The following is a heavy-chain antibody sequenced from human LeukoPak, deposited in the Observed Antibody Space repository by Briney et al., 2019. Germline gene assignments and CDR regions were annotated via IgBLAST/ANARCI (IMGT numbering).Heavy chain of an antibody. D-gene: IGHD4-17*01. V-gene: IGHV3-23*01. CDR3: ARLESTVTTIRHYYYGMDV. CDR1: GFTFSSYA. CDR2: ISGSGGST. Sequence: PGGSLRLSCAASGFTFSSYAMSWVRQAPGKGLEWVSAISGSGGSTYYADSVKGRFTISRDNSKNTLYLQMNSLRAEDTAVYYCARLESTVTTIRHYYYGMDVWGQGTTVTVSS. J-gene: IGHJ6*02.